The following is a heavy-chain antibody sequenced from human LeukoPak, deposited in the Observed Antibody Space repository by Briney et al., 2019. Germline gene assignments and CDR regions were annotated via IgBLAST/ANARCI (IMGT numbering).Heavy chain of an antibody. D-gene: IGHD7-27*01. V-gene: IGHV1-2*02. CDR2: INPNSGGT. CDR3: ARGPHWDPHFDY. CDR1: GFTFTAYY. J-gene: IGHJ4*02. Sequence: ASVKVSCKASGFTFTAYYMHWVRQAPGQRLEWMGWINPNSGGTNYAQKFQGRVTMTRDTSISTAYMELSRLRSDDTAVYYCARGPHWDPHFDYWGQGTLVTVSS.